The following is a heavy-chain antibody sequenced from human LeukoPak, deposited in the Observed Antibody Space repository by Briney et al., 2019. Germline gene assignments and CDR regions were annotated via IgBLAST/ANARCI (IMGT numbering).Heavy chain of an antibody. V-gene: IGHV3-30*18. CDR1: GFTFSSYG. CDR3: AKDFDYFDY. J-gene: IGHJ4*02. CDR2: ISYDGSNK. Sequence: GGSLRLSCAASGFTFSSYGMHWVRQAPGKGLEWVAVISYDGSNKYYADSVKGRFTISRDNSKNTLYLQMNSLRAEDTAVYYCAKDFDYFDYWGQGTLVTVSP.